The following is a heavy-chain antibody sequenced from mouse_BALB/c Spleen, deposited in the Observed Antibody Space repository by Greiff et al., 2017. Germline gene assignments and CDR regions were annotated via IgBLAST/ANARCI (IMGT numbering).Heavy chain of an antibody. CDR3: ARGGKIYYGFDY. V-gene: IGHV3-2*02. CDR2: ISYSGST. J-gene: IGHJ2*01. Sequence: EVKLMESGPGLVKPSQSLSLTCTVTGYSITSDYAWNWIRQFPGNKLEWMGYISYSGSTSYNPSLKSRISITRDTSKNQFFLQLNSVTTEDTATYYCARGGKIYYGFDYWGQGTTLTVSS. CDR1: GYSITSDYA. D-gene: IGHD1-1*01.